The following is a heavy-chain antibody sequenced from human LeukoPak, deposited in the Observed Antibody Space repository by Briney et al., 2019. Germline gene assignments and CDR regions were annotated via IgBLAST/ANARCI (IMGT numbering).Heavy chain of an antibody. V-gene: IGHV4-38-2*02. D-gene: IGHD2-2*01. CDR3: AKGYCRGNSCYDDRGAFDY. J-gene: IGHJ4*02. CDR2: IYHSGST. Sequence: SETLSLTCSVSGYSISSGNYWGWVRLPPGKGLQWIGSIYHSGSTYYNPSLKSRVTISVDTSKNQFSLKLSSVTAADTAVYYCAKGYCRGNSCYDDRGAFDYWGQGTLVTVSS. CDR1: GYSISSGNY.